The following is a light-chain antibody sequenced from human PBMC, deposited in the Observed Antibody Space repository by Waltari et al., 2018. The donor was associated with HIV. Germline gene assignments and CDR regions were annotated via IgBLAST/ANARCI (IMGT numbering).Light chain of an antibody. V-gene: IGLV2-8*01. Sequence: QSALTQPPSASGSPGQSVTISCTGTRNDVGPYDYVTWYQQHPGRAPKLLIYEVTKRPSGVPDRFSGSKSGNTASLTVSGLQAEDDGHYYCTSYVDNYHVFFGGGTKLTVL. J-gene: IGLJ2*01. CDR3: TSYVDNYHVF. CDR1: RNDVGPYDY. CDR2: EVT.